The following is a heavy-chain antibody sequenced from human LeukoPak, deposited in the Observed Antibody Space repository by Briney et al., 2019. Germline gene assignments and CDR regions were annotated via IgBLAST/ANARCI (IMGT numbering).Heavy chain of an antibody. CDR3: ARVSSRTSCYAFDY. D-gene: IGHD2-2*01. Sequence: VASVEVSCKASGYTFTSYGISWVRQAPGQGLEWMGWISAYNGNTNYAQKLQGRVTMTTDTSTSTAYMELRSLRSDDTAVYYCARVSSRTSCYAFDYWGQGTLVTVSS. CDR1: GYTFTSYG. V-gene: IGHV1-18*01. J-gene: IGHJ4*02. CDR2: ISAYNGNT.